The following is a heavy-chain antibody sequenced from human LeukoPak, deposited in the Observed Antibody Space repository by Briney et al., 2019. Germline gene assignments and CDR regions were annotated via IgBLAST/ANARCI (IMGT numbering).Heavy chain of an antibody. Sequence: ASVKVSCKASGYTFTDYYMHWVRQAPGQGLEWMGWINPSSGGTNYAQKLQGRVTMTTDTSTSTAYMELRSLRSDDTAVYYCARVGGQSTVASYYFDYWGQGTLVTVSS. J-gene: IGHJ4*02. CDR1: GYTFTDYY. V-gene: IGHV1-2*02. CDR3: ARVGGQSTVASYYFDY. D-gene: IGHD4-23*01. CDR2: INPSSGGT.